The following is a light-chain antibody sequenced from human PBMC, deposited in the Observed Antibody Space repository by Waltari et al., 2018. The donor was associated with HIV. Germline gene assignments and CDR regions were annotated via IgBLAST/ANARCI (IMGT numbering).Light chain of an antibody. CDR3: QQRSDWPRST. CDR2: DAS. CDR1: QSVSTY. J-gene: IGKJ4*01. V-gene: IGKV3-11*01. Sequence: EIVLTQSPATLSLSPGERATLSCRASQSVSTYLAWYQQRTGQAPRLLIYDASSRATGIPASFSGSGSGTDFTLTISSLEPADFAVYYCQQRSDWPRSTFGGGTKVEIK.